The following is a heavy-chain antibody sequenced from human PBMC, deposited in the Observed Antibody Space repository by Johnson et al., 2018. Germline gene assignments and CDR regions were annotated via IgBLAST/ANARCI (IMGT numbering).Heavy chain of an antibody. CDR3: ARVAYYYVSSGYYPYDAFDI. D-gene: IGHD3-22*01. CDR2: IYYSGST. Sequence: QVQLQESGPGLVKPSEPLSLTCTVSGGSISSYYWRWIRQPPGKGLEWLGYIYYSGSTNYNPSLKSRVTISVATSKNQFSLKLSSVTAADTAVYYCARVAYYYVSSGYYPYDAFDIWGQGTMVTVSS. J-gene: IGHJ3*02. V-gene: IGHV4-59*01. CDR1: GGSISSYY.